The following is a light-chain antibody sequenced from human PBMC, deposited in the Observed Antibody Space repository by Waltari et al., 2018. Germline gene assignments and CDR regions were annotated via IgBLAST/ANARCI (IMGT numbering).Light chain of an antibody. CDR2: KNG. J-gene: IGLJ3*02. CDR1: KPNIGSNP. V-gene: IGLV1-44*01. CDR3: STWDDSLNGPL. Sequence: QSVLTQPPSESGPPGQTVTISCSGGKPNIGSNPAIWYPQVPGTAPRPIMYKNGQRPSGVPDRVSASKSGTSASLAISGLQPDDEATYYCSTWDDSLNGPLFGGGTKVTVL.